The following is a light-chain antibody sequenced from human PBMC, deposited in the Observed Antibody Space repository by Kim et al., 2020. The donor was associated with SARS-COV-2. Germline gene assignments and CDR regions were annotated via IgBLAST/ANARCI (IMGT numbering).Light chain of an antibody. J-gene: IGKJ1*01. CDR3: QQYSSLWT. V-gene: IGKV1-13*02. CDR1: QDINSA. Sequence: SASVGDRVTFTCRTSQDINSALAWYQQKLGKPPVLLIYFASTLESGVPSRFSGSGSGSNFTLTINSLQPDDFATYYCQQYSSLWTFGQGTKVDIK. CDR2: FAS.